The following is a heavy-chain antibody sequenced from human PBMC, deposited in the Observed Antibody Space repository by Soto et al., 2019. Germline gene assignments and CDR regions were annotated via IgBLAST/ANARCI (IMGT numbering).Heavy chain of an antibody. CDR1: GYTFSSYG. D-gene: IGHD1-1*01. V-gene: IGHV1-18*01. Sequence: QVQLAQSGAEVKKPGASGTVSCKASGYTFSSYGISWVGQAPGQGLEWVGWISVHNGYTKYATELQGRVTMTTDTSTSTAYMELRSLRSDDSAVYYCARLEHNFGPHDYWGQGTLVTVTS. CDR3: ARLEHNFGPHDY. CDR2: ISVHNGYT. J-gene: IGHJ4*02.